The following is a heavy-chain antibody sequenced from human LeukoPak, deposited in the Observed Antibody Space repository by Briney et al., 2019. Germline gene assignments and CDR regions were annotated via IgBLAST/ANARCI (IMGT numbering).Heavy chain of an antibody. J-gene: IGHJ4*02. V-gene: IGHV5-51*01. CDR2: IYPGDSDT. Sequence: GESLKISCKGSGYSFINYWIGWVRQMPGKGLEWMAIIYPGDSDTRYSPSFQGQVTISADKSISTAYLQWSSLKASDTAMYYCARHLRVRGVMPHFDYWGQGTLVTVSS. D-gene: IGHD3-10*01. CDR3: ARHLRVRGVMPHFDY. CDR1: GYSFINYW.